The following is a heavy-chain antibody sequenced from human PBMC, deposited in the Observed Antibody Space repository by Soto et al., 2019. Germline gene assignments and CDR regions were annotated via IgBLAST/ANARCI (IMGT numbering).Heavy chain of an antibody. CDR3: ARGEGLEPAAILHNWFDP. CDR2: INHSGST. D-gene: IGHD2-2*02. V-gene: IGHV4-34*01. J-gene: IGHJ5*02. Sequence: QVQLQQWGAGLLKPSETLSLTCAVYGGSFSGYYWSWIRQPPGKGLEWIGEINHSGSTNYNPSLKSRVTISVDTSKNQFSLKLSSVTAADTAVYYCARGEGLEPAAILHNWFDPWGQGTLVTVSS. CDR1: GGSFSGYY.